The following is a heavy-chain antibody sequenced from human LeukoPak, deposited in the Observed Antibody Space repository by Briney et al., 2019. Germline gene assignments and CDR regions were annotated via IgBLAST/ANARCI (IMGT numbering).Heavy chain of an antibody. CDR1: GGSISSYY. J-gene: IGHJ4*01. D-gene: IGHD2-15*01. CDR2: IYYSGST. Sequence: SETLSLTCTVSGGSISSYYWSWIRQPPGKGLEWIGYIYYSGSTNYNPSLKSRVTISVDTSKNQFSLKLSSVTAADTAVYYCARGLLYCSGGSCYSRLGPYFDYWGQGTLVTVSS. CDR3: ARGLLYCSGGSCYSRLGPYFDY. V-gene: IGHV4-59*12.